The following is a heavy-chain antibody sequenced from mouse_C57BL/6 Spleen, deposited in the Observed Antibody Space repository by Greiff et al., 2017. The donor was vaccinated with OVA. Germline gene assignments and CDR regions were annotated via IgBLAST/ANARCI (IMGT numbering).Heavy chain of an antibody. CDR3: AKKDLTGTDYAMDY. Sequence: VQLQQSGPGLVQPSQSLSITCTVSGFSLTSYGVHWVRQSPGKGLEWLGVIWRGGSTDYNAAIMSRLSITKDNSKSQVFFKMNSLQADDTAIYYCAKKDLTGTDYAMDYWGQGTSVTVSS. J-gene: IGHJ4*01. CDR1: GFSLTSYG. V-gene: IGHV2-5*01. CDR2: IWRGGST. D-gene: IGHD4-1*01.